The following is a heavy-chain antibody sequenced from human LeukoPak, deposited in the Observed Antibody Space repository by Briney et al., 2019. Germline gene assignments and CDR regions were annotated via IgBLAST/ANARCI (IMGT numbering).Heavy chain of an antibody. CDR2: INPNSGGT. J-gene: IGHJ4*02. Sequence: GASVKVSCKASGYTFTGYYMHWVRQAPGQGLEWMGWINPNSGGTNYAQKFQGRVTMTRDTSISTAYMELSRLRSDDTAVYYCARDLFHGPVAGYYFDYWGQGTLVTVSS. CDR3: ARDLFHGPVAGYYFDY. D-gene: IGHD6-19*01. V-gene: IGHV1-2*02. CDR1: GYTFTGYY.